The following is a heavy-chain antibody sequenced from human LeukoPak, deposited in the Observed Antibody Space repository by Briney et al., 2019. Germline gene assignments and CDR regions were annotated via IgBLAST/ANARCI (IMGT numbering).Heavy chain of an antibody. Sequence: PGGSLRLSCAGSGFSFRSYWMHWVRQPPGKGRGGVSGINSDGSSTTYADSVKGRFAIFRDNAKNTLYLQMNSLKTEDTAVYYCTTGNHDYGPNWFDPWGQGTLVTVSS. D-gene: IGHD4-17*01. J-gene: IGHJ5*02. CDR1: GFSFRSYW. V-gene: IGHV3-74*01. CDR3: TTGNHDYGPNWFDP. CDR2: INSDGSST.